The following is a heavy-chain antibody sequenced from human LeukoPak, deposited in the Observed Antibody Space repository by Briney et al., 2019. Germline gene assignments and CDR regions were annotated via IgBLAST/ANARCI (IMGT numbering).Heavy chain of an antibody. V-gene: IGHV3-30*04. CDR3: AKDRYSGTYLQTGPCAH. CDR2: MSHDGSNK. Sequence: GSSLRLSCAASGFPFSTYAMHWVRQAPGKGLDWVAVMSHDGSNKQYADSVKGRFTISRDNSKNTLYLQMNSLRTEDTAVYYCAKDRYSGTYLQTGPCAHWGQGTLVTVPS. CDR1: GFPFSTYA. J-gene: IGHJ4*02. D-gene: IGHD1-26*01.